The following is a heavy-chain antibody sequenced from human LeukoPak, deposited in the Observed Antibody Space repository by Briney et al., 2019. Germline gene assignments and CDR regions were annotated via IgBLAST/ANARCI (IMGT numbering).Heavy chain of an antibody. V-gene: IGHV3-7*01. Sequence: PGGSLRLSCVVSGFTFNRCWMNWVRQAPGKGLEWVANIKQDGSEKYYVDSVKGRFTISRDNAKNSLYLQMNSLRAEDTAVYYRARSPRSTYLYYYYYYGMDVWGQGTTVTVSS. CDR3: ARSPRSTYLYYYYYYGMDV. CDR1: GFTFNRCW. D-gene: IGHD5/OR15-5a*01. CDR2: IKQDGSEK. J-gene: IGHJ6*02.